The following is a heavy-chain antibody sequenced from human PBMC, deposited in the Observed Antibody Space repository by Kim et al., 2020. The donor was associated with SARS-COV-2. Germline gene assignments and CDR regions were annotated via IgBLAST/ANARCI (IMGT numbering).Heavy chain of an antibody. J-gene: IGHJ1*01. CDR2: ISWNSGSI. V-gene: IGHV3-9*01. Sequence: GGSLRLSCAASGFTFDDYAMHWVRQAPGKGLEWVSGISWNSGSIGYADSVKGRFTISRDNAKNSLYLQMNSLRAEDTALYYCAKDGRDYYAAGYFQHWGQGTLVTVSS. CDR1: GFTFDDYA. D-gene: IGHD3-10*01. CDR3: AKDGRDYYAAGYFQH.